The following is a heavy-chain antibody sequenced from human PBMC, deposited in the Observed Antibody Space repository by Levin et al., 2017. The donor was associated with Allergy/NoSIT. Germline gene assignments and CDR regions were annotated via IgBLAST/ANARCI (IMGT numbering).Heavy chain of an antibody. V-gene: IGHV4-59*08. D-gene: IGHD3-16*01. CDR2: IYYSGGT. Sequence: SQTLSLTCTVSGGSISSYYWSWIRQPPGKGLEWIGYIYYSGGTNYNPSLKSRVTISVDTSKKQFSLKLSSVTAADTAVYYCARYAYVWGSLNYYYYMDVWGKGTTVTVSS. J-gene: IGHJ6*03. CDR3: ARYAYVWGSLNYYYYMDV. CDR1: GGSISSYY.